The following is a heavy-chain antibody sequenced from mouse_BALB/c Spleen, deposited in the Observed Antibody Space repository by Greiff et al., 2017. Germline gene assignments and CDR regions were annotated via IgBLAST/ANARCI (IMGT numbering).Heavy chain of an antibody. D-gene: IGHD2-4*01. J-gene: IGHJ2*01. V-gene: IGHV1-5*01. CDR2: IYPGNSDT. CDR1: GYTFTSYW. CDR3: TRNYDYDGEFDY. Sequence: VQLQQSGTVLARPGASVKMSCKASGYTFTSYWMHWVKQRPGQGLEWIGAIYPGNSDTSYNQKFKGKAKLTAVTSTSTAYMELSSLTNEDSAVYYCTRNYDYDGEFDYWGQGTTLTVSS.